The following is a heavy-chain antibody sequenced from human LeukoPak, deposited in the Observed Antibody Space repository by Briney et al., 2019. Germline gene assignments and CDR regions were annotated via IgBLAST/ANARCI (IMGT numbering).Heavy chain of an antibody. V-gene: IGHV4-34*01. Sequence: PSETLSLTCAVYGESFSGYDWSWIRQPPGKGLEWIGEINHSGSTNYNPSLKSRVTISVGTSKNQFSLNLSSVSAADTAVYYCARRGPSFVGFDYWGQGTLVTVSS. CDR3: ARRGPSFVGFDY. CDR2: INHSGST. J-gene: IGHJ4*02. D-gene: IGHD2-21*01. CDR1: GESFSGYD.